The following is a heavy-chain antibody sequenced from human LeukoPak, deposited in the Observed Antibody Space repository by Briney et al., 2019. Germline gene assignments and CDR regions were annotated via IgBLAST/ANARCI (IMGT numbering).Heavy chain of an antibody. J-gene: IGHJ6*03. CDR3: FGVWGGYGGSYYMDA. Sequence: GGSLRLSCAASGSTFSSFGMNWVRQAPGKGLEWVSGITGGGGSTYYADSVKGRFTISRDNSKNTLYMQMNSLRAEDTAIYYCFGVWGGYGGSYYMDAWGKGTTVTISS. CDR2: ITGGGGST. CDR1: GSTFSSFG. V-gene: IGHV3-23*01. D-gene: IGHD3-3*01.